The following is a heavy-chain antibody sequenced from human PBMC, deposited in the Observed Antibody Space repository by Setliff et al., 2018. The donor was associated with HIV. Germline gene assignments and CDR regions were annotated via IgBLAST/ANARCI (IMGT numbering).Heavy chain of an antibody. CDR1: GDSIKGPW. Sequence: SETLSLTCTVSGDSIKGPWWWSWIRQSPGKGLEWTGNIHYTGTTHYNPSLKSRVTMSVDTSKNNVSLKLSSVTAADTAVYYCARTVQREFRTNVGDHYYFYMDVWGKGTTVTVSS. V-gene: IGHV4-59*11. CDR2: IHYTGTT. J-gene: IGHJ6*03. CDR3: ARTVQREFRTNVGDHYYFYMDV. D-gene: IGHD3-3*01.